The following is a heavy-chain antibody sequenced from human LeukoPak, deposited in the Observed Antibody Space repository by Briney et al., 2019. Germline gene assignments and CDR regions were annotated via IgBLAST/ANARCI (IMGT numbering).Heavy chain of an antibody. D-gene: IGHD6-13*01. V-gene: IGHV3-23*01. Sequence: GGSLRLSCAVSGFTFSSYWMTWVRQAPGKGLEWVSAISSSGGSTYYADSVKGRFTISRDNSKNTLYLQMNSLRAEDTAVYYCAHPTEYSSSWYGNWFDPWGQGTLVTVSS. CDR3: AHPTEYSSSWYGNWFDP. J-gene: IGHJ5*02. CDR2: ISSSGGST. CDR1: GFTFSSYW.